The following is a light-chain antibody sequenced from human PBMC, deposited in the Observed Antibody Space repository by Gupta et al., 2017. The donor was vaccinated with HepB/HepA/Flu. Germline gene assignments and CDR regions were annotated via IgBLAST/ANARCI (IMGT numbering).Light chain of an antibody. J-gene: IGLJ1*01. Sequence: QSALTHPPSASGSPGHSVTLPCPGTGSDVGAYDSVYWYRQHPGEAPKLLIYEVSKRPSGVPDRFSGSKSGNTAFLTVSGLQAEDEADFYCTAYAGTNTFYVYGGGTKVTVL. CDR3: TAYAGTNTFYV. V-gene: IGLV2-8*01. CDR1: GSDVGAYDS. CDR2: EVS.